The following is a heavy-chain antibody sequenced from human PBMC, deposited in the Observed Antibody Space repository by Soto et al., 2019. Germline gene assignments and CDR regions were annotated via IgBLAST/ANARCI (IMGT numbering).Heavy chain of an antibody. CDR1: GFTLSSYA. V-gene: IGHV3-23*01. CDR3: AREVVLGGTNYYYYGLGV. J-gene: IGHJ6*02. CDR2: ISGSGSKT. D-gene: IGHD3-22*01. Sequence: EVQLLESGGGVVQSGGSLRVSCEVSGFTLSSYAMSWVRQAPGKGLEWVSAISGSGSKTYYAASVKGRFTISRDNSENTVYLQLNSGRVEDTAVYYCAREVVLGGTNYYYYGLGVWGRGTTVTVSS.